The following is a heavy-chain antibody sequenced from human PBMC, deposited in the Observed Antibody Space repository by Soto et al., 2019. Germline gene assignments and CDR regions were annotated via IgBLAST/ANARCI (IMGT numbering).Heavy chain of an antibody. D-gene: IGHD6-13*01. V-gene: IGHV1-69*13. CDR2: IIPIFGTA. CDR3: AGGRPEQQLVLAVLIYDYYGMDV. J-gene: IGHJ6*02. CDR1: GGTFSSYA. Sequence: ASVKVSCKASGGTFSSYAISWVRQAPGQGLEWMGGIIPIFGTANYAQKFQGRVTITADESTSTAYMELSGLRSEDTAVYYCAGGRPEQQLVLAVLIYDYYGMDVWRGGTTVPVS.